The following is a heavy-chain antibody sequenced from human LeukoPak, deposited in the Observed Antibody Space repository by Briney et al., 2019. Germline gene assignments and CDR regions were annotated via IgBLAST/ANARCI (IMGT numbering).Heavy chain of an antibody. Sequence: ASVKVSCKASGYTFTSYYMHWVRQPPGQGLEWMGIINPSGGSTIYAQMFQGRVTITRDPSTSTVYMEPGSLMSEGTAVYYCAIAPVYGSGSYCARYYFDYWGQGTLDTVSS. CDR3: AIAPVYGSGSYCARYYFDY. J-gene: IGHJ4*02. V-gene: IGHV1-46*01. D-gene: IGHD3-10*01. CDR1: GYTFTSYY. CDR2: INPSGGST.